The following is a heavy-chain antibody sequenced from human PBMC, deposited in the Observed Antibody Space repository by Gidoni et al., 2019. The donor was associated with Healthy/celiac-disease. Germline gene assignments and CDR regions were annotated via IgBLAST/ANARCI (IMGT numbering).Heavy chain of an antibody. V-gene: IGHV3-30-3*02. CDR2: ISYDGSNK. D-gene: IGHD6-13*01. CDR3: AKTYTQQLVPYFDY. Sequence: QVQLVESGGGVVQPGRSLRLSCAASGFTFSSYAMHWVLQAPGKGLEWVAVISYDGSNKYYADSVKGRFTISRDNSKNTLYLQMNSLRAEDTAVYYCAKTYTQQLVPYFDYWGQGTLVTVSS. CDR1: GFTFSSYA. J-gene: IGHJ4*02.